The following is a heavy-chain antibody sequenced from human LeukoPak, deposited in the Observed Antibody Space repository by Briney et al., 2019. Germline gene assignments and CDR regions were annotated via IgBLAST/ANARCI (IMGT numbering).Heavy chain of an antibody. CDR1: GGSISSGGYY. J-gene: IGHJ4*02. V-gene: IGHV4-61*02. CDR3: ARDQTYSGSGIYTYFDY. Sequence: PSQTLXLTCTVSGGSISSGGYYWSWIRQPAGKGLEYIGRIYSTGSTNYNPSLRSRVTISVDTSKNHFSLKLSSATAADTAVYYCARDQTYSGSGIYTYFDYWGQGILVTVST. CDR2: IYSTGST. D-gene: IGHD3-10*01.